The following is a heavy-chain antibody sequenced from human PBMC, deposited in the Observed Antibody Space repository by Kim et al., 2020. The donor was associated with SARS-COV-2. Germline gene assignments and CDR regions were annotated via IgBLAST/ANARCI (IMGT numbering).Heavy chain of an antibody. CDR3: AKDKSFSWVTLGEEFGGMDV. CDR1: GFTFNNFA. D-gene: IGHD3-16*01. Sequence: GGSLRLSCAASGFTFNNFAMNWVRQAPGKGLEWVAVISYDGSKKYYADSVKGRFTISRDNSKNTLYLQMNSLRPEDTAVYYCAKDKSFSWVTLGEEFGGMDVWGQEPTVTVSS. CDR2: ISYDGSKK. J-gene: IGHJ6*02. V-gene: IGHV3-30*18.